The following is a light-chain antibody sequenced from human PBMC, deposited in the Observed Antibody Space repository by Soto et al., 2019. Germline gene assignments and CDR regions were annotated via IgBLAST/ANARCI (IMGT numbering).Light chain of an antibody. Sequence: IQLTQSPSSLSASVGDRVTITCRASQGIGSYLAWYQQRPGKAPKLLISAVSTLQSGVPSRFSGSGSGTNFTLPISTLQPEDFATYYFQQLNNYPITFGQGTRLEIK. J-gene: IGKJ5*01. CDR1: QGIGSY. CDR2: AVS. V-gene: IGKV1-9*01. CDR3: QQLNNYPIT.